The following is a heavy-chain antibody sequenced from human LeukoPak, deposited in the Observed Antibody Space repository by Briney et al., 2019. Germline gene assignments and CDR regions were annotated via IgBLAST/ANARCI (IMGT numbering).Heavy chain of an antibody. CDR2: IKEDGSEK. J-gene: IGHJ6*02. Sequence: GGSLRLSCAASGFTFSSYWMTWVRQAPGRGLEWVANIKEDGSEKYYVDSVKGRFTISRDNAKKSLYLQMNSLRAEDSAVYYCARDLSSQTDKVYYYGMDVWGQGTTVTVSS. D-gene: IGHD2/OR15-2a*01. CDR3: ARDLSSQTDKVYYYGMDV. CDR1: GFTFSSYW. V-gene: IGHV3-7*01.